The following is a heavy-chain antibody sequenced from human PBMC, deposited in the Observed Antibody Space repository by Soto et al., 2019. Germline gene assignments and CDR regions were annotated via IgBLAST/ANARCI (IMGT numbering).Heavy chain of an antibody. Sequence: QVQLQQWGAGLLKPSETLSLTCAVYGGSFSGYYWSWIRQPPGKGLEWIGEINHSGSTNYNPSLKTRFTISVDPSKNQFSLKLSSVTAADTAVYYCASNLKTSGYYSYPSYWGQGTLVTVSS. V-gene: IGHV4-34*01. CDR1: GGSFSGYY. CDR2: INHSGST. CDR3: ASNLKTSGYYSYPSY. D-gene: IGHD3-22*01. J-gene: IGHJ4*02.